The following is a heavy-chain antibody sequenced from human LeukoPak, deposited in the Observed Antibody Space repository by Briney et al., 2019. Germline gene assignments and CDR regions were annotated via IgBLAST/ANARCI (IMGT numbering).Heavy chain of an antibody. CDR1: GGSISSYY. CDR2: IYSRGST. CDR3: ARDRGYGMDV. V-gene: IGHV4-4*07. J-gene: IGHJ6*02. Sequence: SETLSLTCTVSGGSISSYYWSWIRQPAGKGLEWIGRIYSRGSTDYNPSLKSRVTMSLDTSNNQFSLKLSSVTAADTAVYYCARDRGYGMDVWGQGTTVTVSS. D-gene: IGHD3-10*01.